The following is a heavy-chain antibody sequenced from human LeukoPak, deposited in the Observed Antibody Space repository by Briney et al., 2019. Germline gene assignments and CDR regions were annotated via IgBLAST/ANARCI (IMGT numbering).Heavy chain of an antibody. CDR3: ARVGDGLNDAFDI. V-gene: IGHV1-2*06. Sequence: ASVKVSCKASGYTFTGYYMNWVRQAPGQGLEWMGRINPNSGGTNYAQKFQGRVTMTRDTSISTDYMELSRLRSDDTAVYYCARVGDGLNDAFDIWGRGTMVTVSS. CDR1: GYTFTGYY. J-gene: IGHJ3*02. D-gene: IGHD5-24*01. CDR2: INPNSGGT.